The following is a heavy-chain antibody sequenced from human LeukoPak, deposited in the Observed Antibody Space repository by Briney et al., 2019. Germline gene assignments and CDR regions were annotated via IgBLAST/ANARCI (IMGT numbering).Heavy chain of an antibody. V-gene: IGHV3-23*01. J-gene: IGHJ4*02. CDR2: ISGSGGST. D-gene: IGHD2-21*01. Sequence: SGGSLRLSCGASGFAFSTYAMSWIRQAPGKGQEWVSGISGSGGSTYYADSVKGRFTISRDNSKNTLYLQMNSLIAGDTAIYYCAKNRALHEIDYWGQGTLVTISS. CDR1: GFAFSTYA. CDR3: AKNRALHEIDY.